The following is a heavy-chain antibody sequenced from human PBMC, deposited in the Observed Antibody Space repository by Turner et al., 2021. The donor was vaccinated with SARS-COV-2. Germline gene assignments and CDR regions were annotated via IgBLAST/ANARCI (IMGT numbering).Heavy chain of an antibody. CDR1: GFSFSSYG. Sequence: QVQLVESGGGVVQPGMSLGLSCAASGFSFSSYGMHWVCQATGKGLEGVAVISYDGRSKYYADSVKGRFTISRDNSKNTLYLQMNSLRAEDTAVYYCAKVSPNRGLRPYYYYYGMDVWGQGTTVTVSS. V-gene: IGHV3-30*18. J-gene: IGHJ6*02. CDR2: ISYDGRSK. CDR3: AKVSPNRGLRPYYYYYGMDV. D-gene: IGHD5-12*01.